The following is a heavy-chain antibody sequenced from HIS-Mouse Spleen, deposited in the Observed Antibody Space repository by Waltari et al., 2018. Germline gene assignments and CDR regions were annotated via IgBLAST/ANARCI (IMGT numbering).Heavy chain of an antibody. Sequence: QLQLQESGPGLVKPSETLSLTCTVSGGSISSSSSYLGRIRQPPGKGLEWIGSISYSGSTYYNPSLKSRVTISVDTSKNQFSLKLSSVTAADTAVYYCAREIPYSSSWYDWYFDLWGRGTLVTVSS. J-gene: IGHJ2*01. CDR2: ISYSGST. CDR3: AREIPYSSSWYDWYFDL. V-gene: IGHV4-39*07. D-gene: IGHD6-13*01. CDR1: GGSISSSSSY.